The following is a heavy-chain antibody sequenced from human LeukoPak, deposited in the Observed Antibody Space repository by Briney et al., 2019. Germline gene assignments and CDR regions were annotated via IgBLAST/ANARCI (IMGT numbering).Heavy chain of an antibody. Sequence: ASVKVPCKASGGTFSSYAISWVRQAPGQGLEWMGIINPSDSSTNYAQKFQGRVTMTRGTSTSTVYMELSSLRSEDTAVYYCARDPGYYDSSGYSFTHYFYNYMDVWGKGTTVTISS. V-gene: IGHV1-46*01. J-gene: IGHJ6*03. CDR2: INPSDSST. CDR3: ARDPGYYDSSGYSFTHYFYNYMDV. D-gene: IGHD3-22*01. CDR1: GGTFSSYA.